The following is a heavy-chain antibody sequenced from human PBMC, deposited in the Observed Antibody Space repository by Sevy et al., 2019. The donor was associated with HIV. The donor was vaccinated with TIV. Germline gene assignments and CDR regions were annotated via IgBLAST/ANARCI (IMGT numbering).Heavy chain of an antibody. CDR1: GFSFTWYW. Sequence: GGSLRLSCAASGFSFTWYWMSWVRQTPEKGLEWVANIKQDGSEKNYVDSVKGRFTISRDNSKNILFLQMNSVRDEDTAVYYCVRDERHGLPDYWGQGTLVTVSS. CDR3: VRDERHGLPDY. J-gene: IGHJ4*02. CDR2: IKQDGSEK. V-gene: IGHV3-7*01.